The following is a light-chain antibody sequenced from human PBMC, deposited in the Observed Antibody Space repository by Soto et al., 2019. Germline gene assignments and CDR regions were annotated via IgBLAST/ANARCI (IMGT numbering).Light chain of an antibody. J-gene: IGLJ1*01. V-gene: IGLV2-14*01. CDR2: DVS. CDR3: SSYTSSSTLLYV. CDR1: SSDVGSYDY. Sequence: QSALTQPASVSGSPGQSITISCTETSSDVGSYDYVSWYQQHPGEAPQLIIYDVSDRPSGVSNRFSGSKSGNTASLTISGLQPEDEADYYCSSYTSSSTLLYVFGTGTKVTVL.